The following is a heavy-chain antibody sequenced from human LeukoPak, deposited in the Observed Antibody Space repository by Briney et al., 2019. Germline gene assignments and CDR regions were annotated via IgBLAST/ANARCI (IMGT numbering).Heavy chain of an antibody. Sequence: GASVKVSCKASGYTFTSYDINWVRQATGQGLEWMGWINPNSGGTNYAQKFQGRVTMTRDTSISTAYMELSRLRSDDTAVYYCARRDSSGYVDYWGQGTLVTVSS. CDR1: GYTFTSYD. J-gene: IGHJ4*02. CDR3: ARRDSSGYVDY. D-gene: IGHD3-22*01. CDR2: INPNSGGT. V-gene: IGHV1-2*02.